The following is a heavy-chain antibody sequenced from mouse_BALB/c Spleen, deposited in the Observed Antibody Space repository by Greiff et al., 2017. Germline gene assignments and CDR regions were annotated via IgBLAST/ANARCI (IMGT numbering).Heavy chain of an antibody. CDR3: ARDRGEDYVDY. V-gene: IGHV5-4*02. CDR1: GFTFSDYY. CDR2: ISDGGSYT. J-gene: IGHJ2*01. Sequence: EVQRVESGGGLVKPGGSLKISCAASGFTFSDYYMYWVRQTPEKRLEWVATISDGGSYTYYPDSVKGRFTISRDNAKNNLYLQMSSLKSEDTAMYYCARDRGEDYVDYWGQGTTLTVSS. D-gene: IGHD3-3*01.